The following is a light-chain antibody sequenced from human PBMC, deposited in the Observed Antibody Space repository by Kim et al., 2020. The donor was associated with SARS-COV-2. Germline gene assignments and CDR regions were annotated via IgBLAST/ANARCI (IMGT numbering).Light chain of an antibody. Sequence: ASVGDRVTITCRARQDIRNDLGWYQQNPGRAPKRLIYGASSLQSGVPSRFSGSGSGTEFTLTISSVQPEDFATYFCLQHSTYPITCGQGTRLEIK. CDR2: GAS. V-gene: IGKV1-17*01. J-gene: IGKJ5*01. CDR1: QDIRND. CDR3: LQHSTYPIT.